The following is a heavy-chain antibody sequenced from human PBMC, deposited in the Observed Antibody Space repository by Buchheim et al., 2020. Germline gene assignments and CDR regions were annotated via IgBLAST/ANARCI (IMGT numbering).Heavy chain of an antibody. CDR1: GGSVSSGSYY. V-gene: IGHV4-61*01. CDR2: IYYSGST. Sequence: QVQLQESGPGLVKPSETLSLTCTVSGGSVSSGSYYWSWIRQPPGKGLEWIGYIYYSGSTNYNPSLKSRVTISVDPSHNQFSLKLSSVTAADTAVYYCARVSDFWSGYGEYYYYGMDVWGQGTT. J-gene: IGHJ6*02. D-gene: IGHD3-3*01. CDR3: ARVSDFWSGYGEYYYYGMDV.